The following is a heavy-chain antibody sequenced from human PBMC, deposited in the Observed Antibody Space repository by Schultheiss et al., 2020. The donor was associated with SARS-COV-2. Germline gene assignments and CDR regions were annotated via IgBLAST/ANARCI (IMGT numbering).Heavy chain of an antibody. Sequence: GESLKISCAASGFTFSSYGMHWVRQAPGKGLEWVAVIWYDGSNKYYADSVKGRFTISRDNSQNTLFLQLNSLRTEDTALYYCVRGGYFRFGYAFDVWGQGTMVTVTS. V-gene: IGHV3-33*01. J-gene: IGHJ3*01. CDR1: GFTFSSYG. CDR3: VRGGYFRFGYAFDV. CDR2: IWYDGSNK. D-gene: IGHD5-18*01.